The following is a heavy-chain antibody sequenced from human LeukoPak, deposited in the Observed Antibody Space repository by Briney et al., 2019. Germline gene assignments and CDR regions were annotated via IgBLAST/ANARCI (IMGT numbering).Heavy chain of an antibody. J-gene: IGHJ3*01. CDR2: MKGDGSEI. Sequence: GGSLRLSCAASGFTFSTYWMTWVRQAPGKGLEWVANMKGDGSEIYYVDSVKGRFTISRDNAKNLLYLQMNNLRAEDTAVYYCARPGYTAGYDLWGQGTLVTVSS. CDR3: ARPGYTAGYDL. D-gene: IGHD3-9*01. V-gene: IGHV3-7*01. CDR1: GFTFSTYW.